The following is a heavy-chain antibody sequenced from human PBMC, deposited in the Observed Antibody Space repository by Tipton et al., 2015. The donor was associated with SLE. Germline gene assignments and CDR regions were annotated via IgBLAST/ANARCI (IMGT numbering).Heavy chain of an antibody. CDR2: IYYSGST. V-gene: IGHV4-61*01. J-gene: IGHJ4*02. Sequence: TLSLTCTVSGGSISSGSHYWSWIRQPPGKGLEWIGYIYYSGSTNYNPSLKSRVTISVDTSKNQFSLKLSSGTAADTAVYYCARGRRISMVRGVMMDYWGQGTLVTVSS. D-gene: IGHD3-10*01. CDR1: GGSISSGSHY. CDR3: ARGRRISMVRGVMMDY.